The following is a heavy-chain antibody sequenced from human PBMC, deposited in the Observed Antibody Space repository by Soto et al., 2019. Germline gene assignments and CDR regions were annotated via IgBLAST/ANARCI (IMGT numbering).Heavy chain of an antibody. J-gene: IGHJ6*02. CDR1: GFTFSSYS. D-gene: IGHD2-2*01. Sequence: EVQLVESGGGLVKPGGSLRLSCAASGFTFSSYSMNWVRQAPGKGLEWVSSISSSSSYIYYADSVKGRFTIARDNAKNYLYLQMNSLRAEDTAVYYCARSYCSSTSCYPGGMDVWGQGTTVTVSS. CDR2: ISSSSSYI. CDR3: ARSYCSSTSCYPGGMDV. V-gene: IGHV3-21*01.